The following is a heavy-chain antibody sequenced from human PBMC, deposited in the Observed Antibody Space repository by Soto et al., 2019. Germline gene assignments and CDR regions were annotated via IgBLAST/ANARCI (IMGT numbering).Heavy chain of an antibody. J-gene: IGHJ4*02. V-gene: IGHV1-69*13. CDR1: GGTFSSYA. Sequence: SVKVSCKASGGTFSSYAFSWVRQAPGQGLEWMGDIIPFFDTADYAQKFQGRVTITADESTSTAYMELRSLRSDDTAVYYCARDNGSSGYYSTGYWGQGTLVTVSS. CDR3: ARDNGSSGYYSTGY. D-gene: IGHD3-22*01. CDR2: IIPFFDTA.